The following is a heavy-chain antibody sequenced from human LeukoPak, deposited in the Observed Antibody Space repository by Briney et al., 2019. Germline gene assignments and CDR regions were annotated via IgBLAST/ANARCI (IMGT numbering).Heavy chain of an antibody. CDR3: ARHVGGSYYFLDY. J-gene: IGHJ4*02. Sequence: SETLSLTCAVYGGSFSGYYWSWLRQPPGKGLEWIGEINHSGSTNYNPSLKSRVTISVDTSKNQFSLKLRSVTAADPAVYYCARHVGGSYYFLDYWGQGTLVTVSS. CDR2: INHSGST. D-gene: IGHD1-26*01. V-gene: IGHV4-34*01. CDR1: GGSFSGYY.